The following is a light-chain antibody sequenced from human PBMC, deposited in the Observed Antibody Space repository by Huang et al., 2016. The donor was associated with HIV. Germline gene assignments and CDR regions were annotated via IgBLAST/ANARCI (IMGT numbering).Light chain of an antibody. J-gene: IGKJ5*01. CDR2: EAS. Sequence: DLVMTQTPLTLSVTPGQPASISCKSTQSLLHSDGKTYLYWYLQKPGQSPQLLIYEASSRFSGVPDRFTGSGSGTDFTLKISRVEAEDVGLYYCMQGIHFPITFGQGTRLEIK. V-gene: IGKV2-29*02. CDR1: QSLLHSDGKTY. CDR3: MQGIHFPIT.